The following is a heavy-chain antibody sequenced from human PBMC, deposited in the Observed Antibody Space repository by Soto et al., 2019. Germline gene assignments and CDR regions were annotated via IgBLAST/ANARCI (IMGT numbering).Heavy chain of an antibody. V-gene: IGHV4-59*01. CDR3: ARSYCADSVSCNLFDP. CDR1: GASSSTYY. J-gene: IGHJ5*02. D-gene: IGHD2-8*02. Sequence: QVQLQESGPGLVKSSETLSLTCSVSGASSSTYYWGWIRQPPGKGLEWIGYINYSVRSNHNPSLKSRLSISVDASKNQVSLKLTSVTAADTAVSACARSYCADSVSCNLFDPWGQGTLVVVSS. CDR2: INYSVRS.